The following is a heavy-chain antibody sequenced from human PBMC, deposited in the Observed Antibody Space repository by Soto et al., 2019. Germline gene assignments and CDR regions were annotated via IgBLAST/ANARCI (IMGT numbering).Heavy chain of an antibody. V-gene: IGHV1-18*04. CDR2: ISAYNGHT. CDR1: GYTFASYG. J-gene: IGHJ6*02. CDR3: SRAYQEVPYYGMDV. D-gene: IGHD2-2*01. Sequence: ASVKVSCKASGYTFASYGISWVRQAPGQGLEWMGWISAYNGHTKYAQKFQGRVTMTTDTSTSTAYMEVRSLRSDDTAIFYCSRAYQEVPYYGMDVWGQGTTVTVSS.